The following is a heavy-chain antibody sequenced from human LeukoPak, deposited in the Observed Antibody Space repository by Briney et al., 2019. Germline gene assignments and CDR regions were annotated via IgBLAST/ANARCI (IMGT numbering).Heavy chain of an antibody. D-gene: IGHD5-12*01. V-gene: IGHV4-30-4*01. CDR3: ASGGADSGSLFDY. Sequence: SETLSLTCTVSGGSISSGDHYWSWIRQPPGKGLEWIGYIYYSGSTSGSTTYYNPSLKSRVTLSVDTSKNQFSLKLSSVTAADTAVYYCASGGADSGSLFDYWGQGTLVTVSS. CDR1: GGSISSGDHY. J-gene: IGHJ4*02. CDR2: IYYSGSTSGSTT.